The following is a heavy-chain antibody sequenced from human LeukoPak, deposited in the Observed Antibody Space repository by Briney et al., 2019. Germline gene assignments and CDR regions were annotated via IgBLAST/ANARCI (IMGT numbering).Heavy chain of an antibody. CDR1: GYTFTGYY. D-gene: IGHD4-17*01. CDR2: INPNSGGT. J-gene: IGHJ4*02. Sequence: ASVKVSCKASGYTFTGYYMHWVRQAPGQGLEWMGWINPNSGGTNYAQKLQGRVTMTRDTSISTTYMELSRLRSDDTAVYYCASSTVTTRIDDYWGQGTLVTVSS. V-gene: IGHV1-2*02. CDR3: ASSTVTTRIDDY.